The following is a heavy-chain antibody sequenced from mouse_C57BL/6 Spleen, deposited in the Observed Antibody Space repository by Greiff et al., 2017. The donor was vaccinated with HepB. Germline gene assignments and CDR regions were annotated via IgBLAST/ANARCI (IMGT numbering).Heavy chain of an antibody. J-gene: IGHJ1*03. CDR1: GYSITSGYY. V-gene: IGHV3-6*01. CDR3: AIYDYDRDWYFDV. CDR2: ISYDGSN. D-gene: IGHD2-4*01. Sequence: DVQLQESGPGLVKPSQSLSLTCSVTGYSITSGYYWNWIRQFPGNKLEWMGYISYDGSNNYNPSLKNRISITRDTSKNQFFLKLNSVTTEDTATYYCAIYDYDRDWYFDVWGTGTTVTVSS.